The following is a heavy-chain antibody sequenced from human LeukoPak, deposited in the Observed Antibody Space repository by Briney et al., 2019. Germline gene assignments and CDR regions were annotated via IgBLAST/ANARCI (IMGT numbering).Heavy chain of an antibody. Sequence: PGGSLRLSCAASGFTVSGNHLSWVRQAPGKGLEWVSIIYSGGSTDYADPVKGRFSISRDTSKNTLYLQMNSLRAEDTAIYYCARGASYFDCWGQGTLVTVSS. J-gene: IGHJ4*02. CDR1: GFTVSGNH. CDR2: IYSGGST. CDR3: ARGASYFDC. V-gene: IGHV3-53*01.